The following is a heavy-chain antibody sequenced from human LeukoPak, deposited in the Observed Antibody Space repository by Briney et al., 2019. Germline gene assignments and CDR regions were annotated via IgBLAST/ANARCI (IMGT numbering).Heavy chain of an antibody. V-gene: IGHV1-69*04. D-gene: IGHD6-13*01. CDR1: GGTFSSYA. CDR3: ARESGYSSSSGY. CDR2: IIPILGIA. Sequence: SVKVSCKASGGTFSSYAISWVRQAPGQGLEWMGSIIPILGIANYAQKFQGRVTITADKSTSTAYMELSSLRSEDTAVYYCARESGYSSSSGYWGQGTLVTVSS. J-gene: IGHJ4*02.